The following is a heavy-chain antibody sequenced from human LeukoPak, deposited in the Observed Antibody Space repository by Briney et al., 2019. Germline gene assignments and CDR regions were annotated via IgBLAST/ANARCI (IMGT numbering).Heavy chain of an antibody. V-gene: IGHV5-10-1*01. CDR1: GYKFASYW. D-gene: IGHD5-12*01. J-gene: IGHJ4*02. CDR2: IDPTDSHV. Sequence: GESLTISCKTSGYKFASYWVSWVRQMPGKGLEWMGRIDPTDSHVNYSPSFGGHVTISADKSISTAYLQWSSLKASDTAMYYCAVAVAFIDYWGQGTLVTVSS. CDR3: AVAVAFIDY.